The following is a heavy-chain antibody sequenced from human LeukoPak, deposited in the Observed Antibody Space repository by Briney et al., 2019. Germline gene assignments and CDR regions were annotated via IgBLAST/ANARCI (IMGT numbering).Heavy chain of an antibody. Sequence: SETLSLTCTFSGGSISSYYWSWIRQPPGKGLEWIGYIYYSGSTNYNPSLKSRVTISVDTSKNQFSLKLSSVTAADTAVYYCARVSYYDSSGYNWFDPWGQGTLVTVSS. D-gene: IGHD3-22*01. V-gene: IGHV4-59*01. CDR3: ARVSYYDSSGYNWFDP. CDR1: GGSISSYY. J-gene: IGHJ5*02. CDR2: IYYSGST.